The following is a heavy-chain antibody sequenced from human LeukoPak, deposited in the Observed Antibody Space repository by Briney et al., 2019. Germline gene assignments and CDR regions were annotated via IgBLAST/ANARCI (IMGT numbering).Heavy chain of an antibody. V-gene: IGHV1-46*01. J-gene: IGHJ4*02. CDR2: INPSGGST. D-gene: IGHD2-21*02. CDR1: GYTFTGYY. Sequence: GASVKVSCKASGYTFTGYYMHWVRQAPGQGLEWMGIINPSGGSTSYAQKFQGRVTMTRDTSTSTVYMELSSLRSEDTAVYYCARDHLAYCGGDCYLKNWGQGTLVTVSS. CDR3: ARDHLAYCGGDCYLKN.